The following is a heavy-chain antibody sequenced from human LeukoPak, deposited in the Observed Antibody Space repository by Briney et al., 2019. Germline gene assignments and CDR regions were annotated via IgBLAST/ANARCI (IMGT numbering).Heavy chain of an antibody. J-gene: IGHJ5*02. V-gene: IGHV3-23*01. CDR1: GFTFSSHG. D-gene: IGHD2-8*02. CDR3: ATYRQVLLPFEP. Sequence: GGSLRLSCAASGFTFSSHGMSWVRQAPGKGLEWVSTISGSGDYTYYADSVKGRFTISRDNSKSTLSLQMNSLRAEDTAIYYCATYRQVLLPFEPWGQGTLVTVSS. CDR2: ISGSGDYT.